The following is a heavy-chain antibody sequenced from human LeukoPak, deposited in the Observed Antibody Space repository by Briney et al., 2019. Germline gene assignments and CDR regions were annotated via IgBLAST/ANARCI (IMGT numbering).Heavy chain of an antibody. D-gene: IGHD5-12*01. Sequence: GGSPRLSCAASGFTFSSYSMNWVRQAPGKGLEWVSPISSSSSYIYYADSVKGRFTISRDNAKNSLYLQMNSLRAEDTAVYYCARVGYSGYDRGGFVDYWGQGTLVTVSS. CDR3: ARVGYSGYDRGGFVDY. CDR2: ISSSSSYI. V-gene: IGHV3-21*01. J-gene: IGHJ4*02. CDR1: GFTFSSYS.